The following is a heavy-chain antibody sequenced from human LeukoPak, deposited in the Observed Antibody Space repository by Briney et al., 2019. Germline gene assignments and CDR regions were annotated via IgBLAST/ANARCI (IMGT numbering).Heavy chain of an antibody. CDR3: ARDGSGNYYGSGSYYSDGFDP. CDR1: GFTFSSYS. V-gene: IGHV3-21*01. CDR2: ISSSSSYI. D-gene: IGHD3-10*01. J-gene: IGHJ5*02. Sequence: GGSLRLSCAASGFTFSSYSMNWVRQAPGKGLEWVSSISSSSSYIYYADSVKGRFTISRDNAKNSLYLQMNSLRAEDTAVYYCARDGSGNYYGSGSYYSDGFDPWGQGTLVTVSS.